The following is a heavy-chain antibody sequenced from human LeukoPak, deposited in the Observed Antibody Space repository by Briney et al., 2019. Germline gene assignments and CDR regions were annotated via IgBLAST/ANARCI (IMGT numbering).Heavy chain of an antibody. CDR1: GGSISSYYW. V-gene: IGHV2-5*08. CDR2: IYWDDDK. D-gene: IGHD6-13*01. CDR3: AHGPYVASWYAQH. J-gene: IGHJ1*01. Sequence: TLSLTCTVSGGSISSYYWSWIRQPPGKALEWLALIYWDDDKRYSPSLRSRLTITKDTSKNQVVLTMTNVDPVDTATYYCAHGPYVASWYAQHWGQGTLVTVSS.